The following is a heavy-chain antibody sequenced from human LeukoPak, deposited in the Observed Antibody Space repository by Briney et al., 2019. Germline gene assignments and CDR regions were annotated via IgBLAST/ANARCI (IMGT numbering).Heavy chain of an antibody. CDR3: ARDRNLGELNWDC. J-gene: IGHJ4*02. CDR1: GYTFTDSY. Sequence: ASVKVSCRASGYTFTDSYIHWVRQAPGAGLEWLGWINPNSGGTKTAQKFQGRVTLTTDTSISTAYMELSRLKSDDTAVYFCARDRNLGELNWDCWGQGTLVTVSS. V-gene: IGHV1-2*02. CDR2: INPNSGGT. D-gene: IGHD3-10*01.